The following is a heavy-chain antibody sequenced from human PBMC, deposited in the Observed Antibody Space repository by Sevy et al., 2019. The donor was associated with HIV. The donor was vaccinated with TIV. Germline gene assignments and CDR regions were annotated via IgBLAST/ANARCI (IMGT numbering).Heavy chain of an antibody. CDR3: TTSPRPNLADY. D-gene: IGHD1-1*01. CDR2: IYGGGET. CDR1: GFSVSSNF. V-gene: IGHV3-53*01. J-gene: IGHJ4*02. Sequence: GGSLRLSCAASGFSVSSNFMSWVRQAPGRGLEWVSIIYGGGETYYAESVKDRFTISRDSSRNTVFLQMNSLRAEDTAIYFCTTSPRPNLADYWGQGTLVTVSS.